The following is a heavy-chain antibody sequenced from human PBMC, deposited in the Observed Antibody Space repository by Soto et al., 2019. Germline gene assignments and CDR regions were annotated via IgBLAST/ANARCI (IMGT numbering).Heavy chain of an antibody. V-gene: IGHV3-48*02. CDR3: ARTPTPYCGGDCYADY. D-gene: IGHD2-21*02. CDR2: ISTSSSTI. CDR1: GFTFSSYS. Sequence: GGSLRLSCAASGFTFSSYSMNWVRQAPGKGLEWVSYISTSSSTIYYTDSVKGRFTISRDNAKNSLYLQMNGLRDEDAAVYYCARTPTPYCGGDCYADYWGQGTLVTVSS. J-gene: IGHJ4*02.